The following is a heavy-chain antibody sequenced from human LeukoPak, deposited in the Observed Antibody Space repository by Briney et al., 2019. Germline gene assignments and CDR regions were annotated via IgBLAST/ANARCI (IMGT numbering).Heavy chain of an antibody. V-gene: IGHV3-30-3*01. J-gene: IGHJ5*02. CDR1: GFTFSSYA. Sequence: PGGSLRLSCAASGFTFSSYAVHWVRQAPGKGLEWVAVISYDGSNKYYADSVKGRFTISRDNSKNTLYLQMNSLRAEDTAVYYCARDSAYSSGWPPGWFDPWGQGTLVTVSS. CDR3: ARDSAYSSGWPPGWFDP. D-gene: IGHD6-19*01. CDR2: ISYDGSNK.